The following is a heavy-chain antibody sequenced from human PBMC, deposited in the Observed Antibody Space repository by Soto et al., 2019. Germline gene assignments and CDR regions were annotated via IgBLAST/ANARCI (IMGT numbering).Heavy chain of an antibody. J-gene: IGHJ4*02. CDR2: ISWNSGSI. Sequence: GGSLRLSCAASGFTFDDYAMHWVRQAPGKGLEWVSGISWNSGSIGYADSVKGRFTISRDNAKNSLYLQMNSLRAEDTALYYCAKDRYYDSSGYYYDYWGQGTLVTVSS. D-gene: IGHD3-22*01. V-gene: IGHV3-9*01. CDR1: GFTFDDYA. CDR3: AKDRYYDSSGYYYDY.